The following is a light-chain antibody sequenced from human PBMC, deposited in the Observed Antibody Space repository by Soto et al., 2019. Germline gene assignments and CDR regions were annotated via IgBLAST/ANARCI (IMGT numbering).Light chain of an antibody. Sequence: QSALTQPASMSGSPGQSITISCTGTSSDVGSYNLVSWYQQHPGEAPKLMIYEGSKRPSGVSNRVSGSKSGNTASLTISGLQAEDEADYYCCSYAGSSTVVFGGGTKLTVL. CDR1: SSDVGSYNL. V-gene: IGLV2-23*01. J-gene: IGLJ2*01. CDR3: CSYAGSSTVV. CDR2: EGS.